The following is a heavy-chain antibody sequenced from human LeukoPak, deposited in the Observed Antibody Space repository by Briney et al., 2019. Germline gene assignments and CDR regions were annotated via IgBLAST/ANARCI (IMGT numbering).Heavy chain of an antibody. Sequence: GGSLRLSCAASGFTFSSYEMNWVRQAPGKGLEWVSYISSSGSTIYYADSVKGRFTISRDNAKNSLYLQMNSLRAEDTAVYYCAKSSGGGSGSYYSTNFYYYYMDAWGKGTTVTISS. CDR1: GFTFSSYE. CDR2: ISSSGSTI. D-gene: IGHD3-10*01. CDR3: AKSSGGGSGSYYSTNFYYYYMDA. J-gene: IGHJ6*03. V-gene: IGHV3-48*03.